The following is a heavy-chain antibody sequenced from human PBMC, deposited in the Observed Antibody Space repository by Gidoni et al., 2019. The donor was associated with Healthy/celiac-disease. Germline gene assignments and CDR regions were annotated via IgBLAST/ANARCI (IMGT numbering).Heavy chain of an antibody. J-gene: IGHJ4*02. D-gene: IGHD3-3*01. CDR1: GFTFSSYA. CDR3: AKDRGGIFGVVIKSFYFDY. CDR2: ISGSGGSI. Sequence: EVQLLESVGGLVQPGGCLRLSCAASGFTFSSYAMSWFRQAPGKGLDWFSAISGSGGSIYYSDSVKGRFTISRDNSKNTLYLQMNSLRAEDTAVYYCAKDRGGIFGVVIKSFYFDYWGQGTLVTVSS. V-gene: IGHV3-23*01.